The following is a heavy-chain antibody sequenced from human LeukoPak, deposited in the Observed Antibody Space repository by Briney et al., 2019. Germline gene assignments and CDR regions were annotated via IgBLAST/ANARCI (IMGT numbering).Heavy chain of an antibody. Sequence: GGSLRLSCVASGFTFDDYAMHWVRQAPGKGLEWVSGISWNSGSTYYADSVKGRFTISRDNSKNTLYLQMNSLRAEDTAVYYCAKDSTIEMATIPFDYWGQGTLVTVSS. D-gene: IGHD5-24*01. CDR1: GFTFDDYA. CDR2: ISWNSGST. J-gene: IGHJ4*02. CDR3: AKDSTIEMATIPFDY. V-gene: IGHV3-23*01.